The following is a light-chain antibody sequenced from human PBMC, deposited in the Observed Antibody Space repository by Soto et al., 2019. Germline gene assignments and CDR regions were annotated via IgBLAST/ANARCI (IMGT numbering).Light chain of an antibody. Sequence: SVLTQPPSVSAAPGQKVTISCSGSSSNIGKNYVSWYQQLPGTAPKLVVYDENKRPSGIPDRFSVSKSGTSATLGITGLQTGDEADYYCGSWDSSLYAVVFGGGTKVTVL. CDR1: SSNIGKNY. V-gene: IGLV1-51*01. CDR3: GSWDSSLYAVV. CDR2: DEN. J-gene: IGLJ2*01.